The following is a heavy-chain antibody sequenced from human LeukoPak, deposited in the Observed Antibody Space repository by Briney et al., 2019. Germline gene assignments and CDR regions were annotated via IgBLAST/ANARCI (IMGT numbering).Heavy chain of an antibody. Sequence: ASVTVSCKASGYTFTGYYMHWVRQAPGQGLEWMGWINPNSGGTNYAQKFQGRVTMTRDTSISTAYMELSRLRSDDTAVYYCATDPLYGGNSNDAFDIWGQGTMVTVSS. D-gene: IGHD4-23*01. CDR2: INPNSGGT. CDR3: ATDPLYGGNSNDAFDI. V-gene: IGHV1-2*02. J-gene: IGHJ3*02. CDR1: GYTFTGYY.